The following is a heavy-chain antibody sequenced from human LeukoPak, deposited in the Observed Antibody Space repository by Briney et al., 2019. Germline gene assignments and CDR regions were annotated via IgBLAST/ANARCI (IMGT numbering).Heavy chain of an antibody. CDR1: GFTFSSFA. V-gene: IGHV3-23*01. CDR3: AKWKYGSDFGYFDY. J-gene: IGHJ4*02. CDR2: ISGNGATT. D-gene: IGHD3-10*01. Sequence: GGSLRLSCAASGFTFSSFAMSWVRQVPGKGLEWVSGISGNGATTHHADSVKGRFTISRDNSKNTLYLQMDSLRAEDTAVYYCAKWKYGSDFGYFDYWGQGTLVTVSS.